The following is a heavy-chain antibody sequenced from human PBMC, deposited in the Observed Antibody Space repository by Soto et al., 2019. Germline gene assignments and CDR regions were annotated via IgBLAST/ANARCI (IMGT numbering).Heavy chain of an antibody. Sequence: PSETLSLTCTVSGGSISSYYWSWIRQPPVKGLEWIGYIYYSGSTNYNPSLKSRVTISVDASKNQFSLKLSSVKGRFTISRDNAKKSLYLQMNSLRAEDTAVYYCARSFSPWGQGTLVTVSS. J-gene: IGHJ5*02. D-gene: IGHD3-22*01. CDR3: AKKSLYLQMNSLRAEDTAVYYCARSFSP. CDR1: GGSISSYY. V-gene: IGHV4-59*01. CDR2: IYYSGST.